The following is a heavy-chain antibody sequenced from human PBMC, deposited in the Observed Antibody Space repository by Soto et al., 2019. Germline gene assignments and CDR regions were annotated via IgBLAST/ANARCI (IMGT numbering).Heavy chain of an antibody. CDR3: ARLVYDTRLNYMYFDF. D-gene: IGHD3-10*01. J-gene: IGHJ4*02. Sequence: SETLCLTYAVSGVSISSGNWWTWVRQTPQRGLEYIGEIFHDGTANYYPSFERRVAISVDTSKNQFSLKLTSVTAADTAIYFCARLVYDTRLNYMYFDFWGQGALVTVSS. CDR2: IFHDGTA. V-gene: IGHV4-4*02. CDR1: GVSISSGNW.